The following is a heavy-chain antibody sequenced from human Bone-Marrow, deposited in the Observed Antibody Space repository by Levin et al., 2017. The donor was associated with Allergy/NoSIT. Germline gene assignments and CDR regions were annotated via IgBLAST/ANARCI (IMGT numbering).Heavy chain of an antibody. CDR1: GVSMKTNY. V-gene: IGHV4-59*01. Sequence: GSLRLSCSVSGVSMKTNYWSWVRQSPGKGLEWIANIYYTGTSSYTPSLKSRVTISVDTSKNQFSLEMTSVTTADTAVYYCARQREDTFDIWGQGTMVTVSS. J-gene: IGHJ3*02. CDR3: ARQREDTFDI. CDR2: IYYTGTS.